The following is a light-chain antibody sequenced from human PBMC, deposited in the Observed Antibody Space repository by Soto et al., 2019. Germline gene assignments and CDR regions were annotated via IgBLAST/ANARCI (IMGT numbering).Light chain of an antibody. CDR2: DVS. V-gene: IGLV2-14*01. CDR3: GSYTISSTLYV. J-gene: IGLJ1*01. Sequence: QSALTQPASVSGSPGQSITISCTGTSSDVGGSNYVSWYQQHPGKAPKLMIYDVSSRPSGVSNCFSGSKSGNTASLTISGLQAADEADYYCGSYTISSTLYVFGTGTKLTVL. CDR1: SSDVGGSNY.